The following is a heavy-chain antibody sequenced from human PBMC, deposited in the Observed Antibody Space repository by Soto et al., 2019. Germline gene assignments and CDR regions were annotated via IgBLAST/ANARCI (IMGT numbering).Heavy chain of an antibody. D-gene: IGHD3-22*01. CDR1: GFTFDDYA. Sequence: GGSLRLSCAASGFTFDDYAMHWVRQAPGKGLEWVSGISWNSGSIGYADSVKGRFTISRDNAKNSLYLQMNSLRAEDTALYYCAKDIDDSSGLPDYWGQGTLVTVSS. V-gene: IGHV3-9*01. CDR3: AKDIDDSSGLPDY. CDR2: ISWNSGSI. J-gene: IGHJ4*02.